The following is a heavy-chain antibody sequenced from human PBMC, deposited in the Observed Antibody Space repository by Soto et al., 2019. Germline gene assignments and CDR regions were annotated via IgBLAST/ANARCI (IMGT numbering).Heavy chain of an antibody. V-gene: IGHV3-33*01. CDR3: ARDRLLRYGYGMDF. CDR2: IWFDRSKK. J-gene: IGHJ6*02. CDR1: GFTFRRYG. D-gene: IGHD1-26*01. Sequence: QMQLVESGEGVVQPGRSLRLSCAASGFTFRRYGIHWVRHSPRKWLEWVALIWFDRSKKYYVGSVKGRFAVSRDNSKNTRYRQMNSLRVEDRAVYYCARDRLLRYGYGMDFWGQVTPITVSS.